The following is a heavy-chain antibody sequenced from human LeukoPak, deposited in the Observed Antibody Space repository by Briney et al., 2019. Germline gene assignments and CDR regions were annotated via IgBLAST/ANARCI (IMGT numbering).Heavy chain of an antibody. CDR3: ARFLRGYCSGGSCLTFDY. CDR2: ISAYNGNT. D-gene: IGHD2-15*01. CDR1: GYTFTSYG. J-gene: IGHJ4*02. Sequence: ASVKVSCKASGYTFTSYGISWVRQAPGQGLEWMGWISAYNGNTNYAQKLQGRVTMTTDTSTSTAYMELRSLRSDDTAVYYCARFLRGYCSGGSCLTFDYWGQGTLVTVSS. V-gene: IGHV1-18*01.